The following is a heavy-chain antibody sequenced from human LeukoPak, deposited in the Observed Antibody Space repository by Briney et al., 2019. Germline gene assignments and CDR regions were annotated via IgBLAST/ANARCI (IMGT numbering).Heavy chain of an antibody. CDR3: ARGTIVGATRPLDY. CDR2: INRSGST. Sequence: PSETLSLTCAVYGGSFSGYYWSWIRQPPGKGLEWIGEINRSGSTNYNPSLKSRVTISVDTSKNQFSLKLSSVTAADTAVYYCARGTIVGATRPLDYWGQGTLVTVSS. CDR1: GGSFSGYY. D-gene: IGHD1-26*01. V-gene: IGHV4-34*01. J-gene: IGHJ4*02.